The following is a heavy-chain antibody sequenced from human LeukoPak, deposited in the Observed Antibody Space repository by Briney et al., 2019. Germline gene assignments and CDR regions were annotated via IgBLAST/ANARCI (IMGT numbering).Heavy chain of an antibody. J-gene: IGHJ4*02. CDR2: ISYDGSDK. CDR1: GFTFSSYG. V-gene: IGHV3-30*03. D-gene: IGHD5-18*01. CDR3: GNLDTPMGY. Sequence: TGGSLRLSCAASGFTFSSYGMHWVRQAPGKGLEWVALISYDGSDKYYADSVKGRFTISRDNSRNTVYLQMNSLRAEDTAVYYCGNLDTPMGYWGQGTLVTVSS.